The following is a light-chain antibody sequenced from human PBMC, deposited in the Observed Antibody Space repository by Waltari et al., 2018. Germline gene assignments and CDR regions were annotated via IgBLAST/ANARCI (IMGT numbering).Light chain of an antibody. CDR2: MGS. Sequence: DIVMTQSPLSLPVTPGEPASISCRSSQILLYSDGFTYLDWYLQKPGQSPQLLIYMGSNRASGVPDRFSGSGSDTDFTLKISRVEAEDVGVYYCMQALQTPLTFGEGTKVEIK. J-gene: IGKJ4*01. CDR1: QILLYSDGFTY. V-gene: IGKV2-28*01. CDR3: MQALQTPLT.